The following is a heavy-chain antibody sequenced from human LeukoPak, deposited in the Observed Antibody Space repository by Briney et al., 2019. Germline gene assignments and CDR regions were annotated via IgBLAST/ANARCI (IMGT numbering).Heavy chain of an antibody. CDR2: IYYSGST. J-gene: IGHJ4*02. CDR1: GGSISPYY. V-gene: IGHV4-59*01. D-gene: IGHD5-12*01. CDR3: ARTPPYSGYPAYFDS. Sequence: SETLSLTCSVSGGSISPYYWSWIRQPPGKGLEWIGSIYYSGSTNYNPSLKSRLTISIDTSKIRFSLKLSSVTAADTAVYHCARTPPYSGYPAYFDSRGQGTLVTVSS.